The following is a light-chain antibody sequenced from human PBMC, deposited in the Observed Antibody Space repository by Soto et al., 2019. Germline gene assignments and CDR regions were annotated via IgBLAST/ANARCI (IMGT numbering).Light chain of an antibody. J-gene: IGKJ1*01. CDR2: AAS. CDR3: LQDINYPWT. CDR1: QGIRNE. Sequence: AIQMTQSPSSLSASVGDRVTITCRASQGIRNELSWFQQRPGNAPTLLISAASRLQSGVPPRFSGSGSGTDFTLAISSLQPEDSATYYCLQDINYPWTFGQGTKVDNK. V-gene: IGKV1-6*01.